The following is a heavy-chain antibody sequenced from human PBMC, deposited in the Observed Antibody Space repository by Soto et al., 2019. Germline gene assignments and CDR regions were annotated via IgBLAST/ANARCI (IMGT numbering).Heavy chain of an antibody. D-gene: IGHD3-3*01. V-gene: IGHV4-34*01. J-gene: IGHJ6*02. CDR1: GGSFSGYY. CDR3: ARGRSSVPDRRGIGYYGLDV. CDR2: INHSGIT. Sequence: QVQLQQWGAGLLKPSETLSLTCVVNGGSFSGYYWSWVRQPPGMGLEWIGEINHSGITDSSPSLKSRVTISVDASRSEFSLNLTSVTAADTAVYYCARGRSSVPDRRGIGYYGLDVWGQGTTVTVS.